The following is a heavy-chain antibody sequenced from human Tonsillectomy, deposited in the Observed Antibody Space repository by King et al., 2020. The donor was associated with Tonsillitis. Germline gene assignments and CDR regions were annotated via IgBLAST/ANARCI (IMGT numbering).Heavy chain of an antibody. CDR3: AKGYYLSADELQH. CDR2: ISFEGSNK. D-gene: IGHD3-22*01. Sequence: VQLVESGGGVVQPGRSLRLSCAASGFTFSTYGMHWVRQAPGKGLEWVAVISFEGSNKYYADSVKGRFTVSRDNSKNTLFLQMNSLRGEDTAVYYCAKGYYLSADELQHWGQGTLVSVSS. V-gene: IGHV3-30*18. CDR1: GFTFSTYG. J-gene: IGHJ1*01.